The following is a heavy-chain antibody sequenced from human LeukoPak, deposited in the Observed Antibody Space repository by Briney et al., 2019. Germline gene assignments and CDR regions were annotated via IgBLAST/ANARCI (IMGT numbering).Heavy chain of an antibody. CDR3: AKAARDGISSGQREATDY. V-gene: IGHV3-21*01. J-gene: IGHJ4*02. Sequence: GGSLRLSFAASGFTFSSYSMNWVRQAPGKGLEWVSSISSSSSYIYYADSVKGLFTIPRDKTKNSLYLQMDSLRAEDTAVYYCAKAARDGISSGQREATDYWGQGTLVTVSS. CDR1: GFTFSSYS. CDR2: ISSSSSYI. D-gene: IGHD3-3*02.